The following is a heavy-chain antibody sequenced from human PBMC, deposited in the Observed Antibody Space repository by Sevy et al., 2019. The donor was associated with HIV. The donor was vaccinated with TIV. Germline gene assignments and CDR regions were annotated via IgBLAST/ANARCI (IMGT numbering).Heavy chain of an antibody. D-gene: IGHD3-9*01. V-gene: IGHV2-5*02. CDR1: GFSFTTSGVG. Sequence: SGPTLVKPTQTLTLTCTFSGFSFTTSGVGVGWIRQPPGKALEWLALIYWDDDRRYSPSLKSRLTITRDTSKDQVVLTMANMDPVDTGTYYFAHRRSKGITITEFDYWGQGALVTVSS. CDR3: AHRRSKGITITEFDY. J-gene: IGHJ4*02. CDR2: IYWDDDR.